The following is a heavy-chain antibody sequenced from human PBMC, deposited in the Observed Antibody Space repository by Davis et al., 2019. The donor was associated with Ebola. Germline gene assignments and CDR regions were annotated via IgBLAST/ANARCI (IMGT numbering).Heavy chain of an antibody. CDR3: ARDPLWGDGLYYYYSMDV. D-gene: IGHD2-21*02. V-gene: IGHV1-18*01. CDR2: ISAYNGNT. Sequence: ASVKVSCKASGYTFTSYGISWVRQAPGQGLEWMGWISAYNGNTNYAQKLQGRVTMTTDTSTSTAYMELRSLRSDDTAVYYCARDPLWGDGLYYYYSMDVWGQGTTVTVSS. CDR1: GYTFTSYG. J-gene: IGHJ6*02.